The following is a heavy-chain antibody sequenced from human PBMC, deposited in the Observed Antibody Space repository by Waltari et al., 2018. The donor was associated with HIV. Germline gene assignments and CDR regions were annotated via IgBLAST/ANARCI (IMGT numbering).Heavy chain of an antibody. Sequence: EVQLVESGGGLVKPGGSLRLSYAASGFTLSSYSMNWVRQAPGKGLEWVSSISSSSSYIYYADSVKGRFTISRDNAKNSLYLQMNSLRAEDTAVYYCARDTSFWSSPDLDAFDIWGQGTMVTVSS. V-gene: IGHV3-21*01. D-gene: IGHD3-3*01. CDR1: GFTLSSYS. CDR2: ISSSSSYI. J-gene: IGHJ3*02. CDR3: ARDTSFWSSPDLDAFDI.